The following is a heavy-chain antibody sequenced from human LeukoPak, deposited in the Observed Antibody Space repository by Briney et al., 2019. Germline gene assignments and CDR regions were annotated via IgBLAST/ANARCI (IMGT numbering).Heavy chain of an antibody. Sequence: ASVKVSCKASGGTFSSYAIRWVRPAPGQGLEWMGWISAYNGNTNYAQNLQGKVTMTTDTSTSTAYMELRSLRSDDTAVYYCARDADDSGFYYYYGMDVWGQGTTVTVSS. CDR1: GGTFSSYA. CDR2: ISAYNGNT. V-gene: IGHV1-18*01. CDR3: ARDADDSGFYYYYGMDV. D-gene: IGHD1-26*01. J-gene: IGHJ6*02.